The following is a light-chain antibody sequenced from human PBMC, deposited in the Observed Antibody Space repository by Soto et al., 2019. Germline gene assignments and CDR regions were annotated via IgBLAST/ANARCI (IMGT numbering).Light chain of an antibody. CDR3: QQTFSTPIT. CDR1: QTVRTY. CDR2: GAS. Sequence: GDRVTITCRASQTVRTYLNWYQQRPGKAPTLLIYGASSLQSSVPPRFSGAGSETDFTLTINGLKPEDFATYYCQQTFSTPITFGQGTRLEIK. J-gene: IGKJ5*01. V-gene: IGKV1-39*01.